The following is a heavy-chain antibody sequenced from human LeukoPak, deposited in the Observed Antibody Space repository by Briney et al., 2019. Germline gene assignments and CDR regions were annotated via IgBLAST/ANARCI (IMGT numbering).Heavy chain of an antibody. CDR2: LNWNGSAT. J-gene: IGHJ5*02. CDR3: ARVAVGGNWFDT. Sequence: GGSLRLSCATSGFTFNDYGMSWVRQAPGKGLEWVSGLNWNGSATTYADSVKGRFTISRDNTENSLYLQINSLRAKDTAFYYCARVAVGGNWFDTWGQGTLVTVSS. CDR1: GFTFNDYG. D-gene: IGHD6-19*01. V-gene: IGHV3-20*04.